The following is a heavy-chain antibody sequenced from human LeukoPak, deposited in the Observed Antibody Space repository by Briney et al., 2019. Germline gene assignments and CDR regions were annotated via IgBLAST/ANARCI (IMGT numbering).Heavy chain of an antibody. J-gene: IGHJ4*02. Sequence: SETLSLTCTVSGGSISSYYWSWIRQPPGKGLEWIGYIYYSGSTNYNPSLKSRVTISVDTSKNQFSLKLSSVTAADTAVYYCARAEPGYYILTGYYPSYFDYWGKGTLVTVSS. D-gene: IGHD3-9*01. CDR3: ARAEPGYYILTGYYPSYFDY. V-gene: IGHV4-59*01. CDR1: GGSISSYY. CDR2: IYYSGST.